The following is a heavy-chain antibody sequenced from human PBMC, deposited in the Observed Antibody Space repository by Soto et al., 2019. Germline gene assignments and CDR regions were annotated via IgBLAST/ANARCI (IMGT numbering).Heavy chain of an antibody. CDR3: ARDPPATRHGMDV. V-gene: IGHV3-23*01. CDR2: ISGSGST. J-gene: IGHJ6*02. CDR1: GFTFSDYG. Sequence: GGSLRLSCAASGFTFSDYGMSWVRQAPGKGLEWVSAISGSGSTFYADSVKGRFTISRDNSKNTLYLQMNSLRAEDTAVYYCARDPPATRHGMDVWGQGTTVTVSS.